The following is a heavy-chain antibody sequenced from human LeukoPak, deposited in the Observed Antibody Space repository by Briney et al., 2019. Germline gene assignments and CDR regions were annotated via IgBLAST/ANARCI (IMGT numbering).Heavy chain of an antibody. V-gene: IGHV3-66*01. CDR3: ASSSWSSEYFHY. Sequence: GRSLRLSCAASXXTVXDXXXXXVXXXPGXXLXWVSVFYSGGSTRYADSVKGRFTISRDNSKNTLYLQLNSLRAEDTAVYFCASSSWSSEYFHYWGQGTLVTVSS. CDR1: XXTVXDXX. D-gene: IGHD6-13*01. CDR2: FYSGGST. J-gene: IGHJ1*01.